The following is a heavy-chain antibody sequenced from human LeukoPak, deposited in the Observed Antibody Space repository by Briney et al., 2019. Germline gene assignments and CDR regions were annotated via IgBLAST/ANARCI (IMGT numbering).Heavy chain of an antibody. CDR3: ASLGYSSSWYYFDY. D-gene: IGHD6-13*01. CDR1: GGSISSSSYY. CDR2: IYYSGST. V-gene: IGHV4-39*01. J-gene: IGHJ4*02. Sequence: TSETLSLTCTVSGGSISSSSYYWGWIRQPPGKGLEWIGSIYYSGSTYCNPSLKSRVTISVDTSKNQFSLKLSSVTAADTAVYYCASLGYSSSWYYFDYWGQGTLVTVSS.